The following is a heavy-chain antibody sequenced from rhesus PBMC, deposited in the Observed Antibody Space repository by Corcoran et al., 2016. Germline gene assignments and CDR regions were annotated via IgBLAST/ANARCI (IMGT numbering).Heavy chain of an antibody. V-gene: IGHV3S5*01. CDR2: ISNGGVST. Sequence: EVQLVESGGGLVQPGGSLRLPCAASGFTFSNYGMNWFGQAPGKGLEWVSYISNGGVSTYYADSVKGRFTISRDNAKNTLSLQMNSLRVEDTAVYYCAKTPIDYWGQGVLVTVSS. CDR3: AKTPIDY. CDR1: GFTFSNYG. J-gene: IGHJ4*01.